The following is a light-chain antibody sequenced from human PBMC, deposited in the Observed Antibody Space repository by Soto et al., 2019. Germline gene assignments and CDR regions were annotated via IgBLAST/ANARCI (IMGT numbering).Light chain of an antibody. J-gene: IGLJ3*02. CDR3: CSYAGSSTWV. Sequence: QSALTQPASVSGSPGQSIIISCTGTSSDVGSYNLVSWYQQYPGKAPKVMIYEVSKRPSGVSNRFFGSKSGNTASLTISGLQAEDEADYYCCSYAGSSTWVFGGGTKVTVL. CDR2: EVS. CDR1: SSDVGSYNL. V-gene: IGLV2-23*02.